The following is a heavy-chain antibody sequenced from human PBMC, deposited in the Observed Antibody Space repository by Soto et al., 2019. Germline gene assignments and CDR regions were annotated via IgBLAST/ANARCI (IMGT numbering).Heavy chain of an antibody. Sequence: SETLSRTCIVSGGSINGYYWTWIRQPAGREQGPIARIYNDGTTSYTPSLKCRVTMSVDRSRRQICLKLTSVTAAATAMYYCARDRGYRSGSFGSWGQGVLVTVSS. J-gene: IGHJ5*02. V-gene: IGHV4-4*07. CDR2: IYNDGTT. CDR3: ARDRGYRSGSFGS. D-gene: IGHD5-18*01. CDR1: GGSINGYY.